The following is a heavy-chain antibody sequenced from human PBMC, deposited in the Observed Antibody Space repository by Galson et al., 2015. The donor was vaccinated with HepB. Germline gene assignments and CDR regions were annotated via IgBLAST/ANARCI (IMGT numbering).Heavy chain of an antibody. Sequence: QSGAEVKKPGASVKVPCKASGGTFSSYTISWVRQAPGQGLEWMGRIIPILGIANYAQKFQGRVTITADKSTSTAYMELSSLRSEDTAVYYCASSWYSGADAEYFQHWGQGTLVTVSS. D-gene: IGHD6-13*01. CDR2: IIPILGIA. CDR1: GGTFSSYT. CDR3: ASSWYSGADAEYFQH. J-gene: IGHJ1*01. V-gene: IGHV1-69*02.